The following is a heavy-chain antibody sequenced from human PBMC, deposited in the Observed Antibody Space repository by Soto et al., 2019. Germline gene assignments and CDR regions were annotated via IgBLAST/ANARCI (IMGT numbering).Heavy chain of an antibody. D-gene: IGHD6-19*01. CDR2: IYPGDSDT. CDR3: ARLLSPGYSSGWYIWFDP. J-gene: IGHJ5*02. V-gene: IGHV5-51*01. CDR1: GYSFTSYW. Sequence: GESLKISCKGSGYSFTSYWIGWVRQMPGKGLEWMGIIYPGDSDTRYSPSFQGQVTISADKSISTAYLQWSSLKASDTAMYYCARLLSPGYSSGWYIWFDPWGQGTLVTVSS.